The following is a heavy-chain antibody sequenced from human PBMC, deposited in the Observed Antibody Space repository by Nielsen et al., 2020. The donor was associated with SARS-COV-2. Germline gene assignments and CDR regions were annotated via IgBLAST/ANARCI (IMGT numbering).Heavy chain of an antibody. Sequence: GESLKISCAASAFTFSTYWMHWVRQAPGKGLVWVSRINSDGSSTSYADSVKGRFTISRDNAKNTLYLQMNSLRAEDTAVYYCVRGLQVRNGLAHRWGQGTLVTVSS. CDR2: INSDGSST. J-gene: IGHJ4*02. V-gene: IGHV3-74*01. CDR3: VRGLQVRNGLAHR. CDR1: AFTFSTYW. D-gene: IGHD3-16*01.